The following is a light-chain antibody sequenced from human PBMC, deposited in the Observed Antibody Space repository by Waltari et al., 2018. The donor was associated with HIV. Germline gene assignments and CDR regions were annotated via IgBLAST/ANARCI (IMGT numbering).Light chain of an antibody. CDR1: KSLNSTY. Sequence: EIELTQSPGTLSLSPGERATLACRASKSLNSTYLAWYQQQPGQTPRLLSYGASSRAIGIPDRFSGSGSGTDFTLTIGRLEPGDFAVYYCHQYGSSPRTFGQGTKVDIK. CDR3: HQYGSSPRT. CDR2: GAS. V-gene: IGKV3-20*01. J-gene: IGKJ1*01.